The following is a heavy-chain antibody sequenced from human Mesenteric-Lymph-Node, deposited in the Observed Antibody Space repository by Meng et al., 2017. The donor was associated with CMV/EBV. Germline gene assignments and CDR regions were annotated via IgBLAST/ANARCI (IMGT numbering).Heavy chain of an antibody. CDR2: VYYSGIT. J-gene: IGHJ4*02. V-gene: IGHV4-59*01. CDR3: ARNWAAGGFDY. D-gene: IGHD7-27*01. CDR1: GVSISNYY. Sequence: SETLSLTCTVSGVSISNYYWSWIRQRPGEGMEWIGYVYYSGITNCNPSLRSRVTTAVDTAKNQLSLKLTSVTAADTAVYYCARNWAAGGFDYWGQGTLVTVSS.